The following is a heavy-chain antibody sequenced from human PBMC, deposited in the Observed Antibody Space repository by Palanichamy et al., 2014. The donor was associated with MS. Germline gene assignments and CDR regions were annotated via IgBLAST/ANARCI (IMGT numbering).Heavy chain of an antibody. CDR1: GGSIINNNYY. J-gene: IGHJ4*02. D-gene: IGHD3-22*01. CDR2: IYFSGST. Sequence: QLKLQQSGPGLVKPSETLSLSCTVSGGSIINNNYYWGWIRQPPGKGLEWIGSIYFSGSTYYSPSLKSRVTISVDTSKNLLSLRLTSMTAADTAVYFCATFDITMKRSHDYWGRGTLVIVSS. V-gene: IGHV4-39*02. CDR3: ATFDITMKRSHDY.